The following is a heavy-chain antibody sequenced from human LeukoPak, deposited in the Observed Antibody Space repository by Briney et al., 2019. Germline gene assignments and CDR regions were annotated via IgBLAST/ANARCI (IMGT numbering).Heavy chain of an antibody. CDR2: IYYSGST. V-gene: IGHV4-39*07. Sequence: SETLSLTCTVSGGSISSSSYYWGWIRQPPGKGLEWIGSIYYSGSTYYNPSLKSRVAISVDTSKNQFSLKLSSVTAADTAVYYCAREVVAAAGTVDYWGQGTLVTVSS. CDR3: AREVVAAAGTVDY. J-gene: IGHJ4*02. CDR1: GGSISSSSYY. D-gene: IGHD6-13*01.